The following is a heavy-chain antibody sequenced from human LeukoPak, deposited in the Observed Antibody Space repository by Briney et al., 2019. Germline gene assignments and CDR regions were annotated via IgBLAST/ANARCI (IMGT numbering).Heavy chain of an antibody. CDR3: AKGDFWTEVGEFFHP. D-gene: IGHD3/OR15-3a*01. V-gene: IGHV3-30*02. Sequence: GGSLRLSCAASGFTFSPYGIFWVRQAPGKGLEWVGVIRYDGSQKHYADSVKGRFTISRDNSKDNLYLQMNSLRVEDTAVYYCAKGDFWTEVGEFFHPWGQGTLVTVSS. CDR2: IRYDGSQK. J-gene: IGHJ1*01. CDR1: GFTFSPYG.